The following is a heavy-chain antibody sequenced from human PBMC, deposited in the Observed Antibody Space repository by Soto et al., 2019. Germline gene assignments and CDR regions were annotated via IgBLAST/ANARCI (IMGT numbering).Heavy chain of an antibody. D-gene: IGHD3-10*01. CDR1: GNSCTSYW. Sequence: ESLRLSCQCSGNSCTSYWSSWVLQMPGKGLEWMGRIDPSDSYTNYSPSFQGHVTISADKSISTAYLQWSSPKASDTAMYYCARHYGSGREGYYYGMDVWGQGTTVTVSS. CDR3: ARHYGSGREGYYYGMDV. J-gene: IGHJ6*02. V-gene: IGHV5-10-1*01. CDR2: IDPSDSYT.